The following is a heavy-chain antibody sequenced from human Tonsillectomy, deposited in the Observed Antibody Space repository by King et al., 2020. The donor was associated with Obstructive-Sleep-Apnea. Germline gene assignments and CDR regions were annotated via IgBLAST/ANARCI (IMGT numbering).Heavy chain of an antibody. V-gene: IGHV3-21*01. D-gene: IGHD3-10*01. CDR1: GFIFSDYD. Sequence: VQLVESGGGLVKSGGSLRLSCAASGFIFSDYDMNWVRRAPGKGLEWVSSLTTISHYIYYADSVKGRFTISRDNANNLVYLQMSSLRAEDTAMYYCTSALGSRALRDNWFDLWGQGTLVTVSS. CDR3: TSALGSRALRDNWFDL. J-gene: IGHJ5*02. CDR2: LTTISHYI.